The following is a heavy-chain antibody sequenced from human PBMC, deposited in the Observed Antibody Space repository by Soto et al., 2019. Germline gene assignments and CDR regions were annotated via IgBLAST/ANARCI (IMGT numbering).Heavy chain of an antibody. CDR2: IYYSGNT. CDR1: GCSLVSSSYY. D-gene: IGHD2-21*01. V-gene: IGHV4-39*01. CDR3: ASIAAPGQTHFEF. Sequence: DTLSLTCTVSGCSLVSSSYYWGWIRQSPGKGLEWIGNIYYSGNTFYNPSLKSRVTISVDTSKNQFYLHLSSVTAADTAIFYCASIAAPGQTHFEFWGQGTLVIVSS. J-gene: IGHJ4*02.